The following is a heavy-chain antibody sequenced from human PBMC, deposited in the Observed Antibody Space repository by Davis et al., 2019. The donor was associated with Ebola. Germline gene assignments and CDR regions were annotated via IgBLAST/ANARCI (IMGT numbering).Heavy chain of an antibody. CDR1: GYDFTKNY. CDR3: ARQSSEGFLTGSFDF. CDR2: VHPEDSDT. Sequence: PGGSLRLSCKGSGYDFTKNYIGWVRQMPGKDMEWLGIVHPEDSDTRYSPSFQGQVTLSADKSTRTAYLHWASLKASDTAVYYCARQSSEGFLTGSFDFWGQGTHVIVSS. V-gene: IGHV5-51*01. J-gene: IGHJ5*01. D-gene: IGHD3-9*01.